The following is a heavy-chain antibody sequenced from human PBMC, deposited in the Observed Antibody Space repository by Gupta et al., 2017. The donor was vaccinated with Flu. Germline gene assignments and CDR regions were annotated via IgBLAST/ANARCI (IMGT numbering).Heavy chain of an antibody. V-gene: IGHV3-74*01. J-gene: IGHJ4*02. CDR2: IDSDGSVT. CDR3: VRGTNGWNGFDY. D-gene: IGHD1-1*01. Sequence: EVQLVESGGGLVQPGGSLRLSCAASGFTLSGYWMHWVRQPPGKGLGGVSRIDSDGSVTTYDADSVKGRFTISRDNAKNTLYLQMNGLRDEDTAMYYCVRGTNGWNGFDYWGQGTLVTVSS. CDR1: GFTLSGYW.